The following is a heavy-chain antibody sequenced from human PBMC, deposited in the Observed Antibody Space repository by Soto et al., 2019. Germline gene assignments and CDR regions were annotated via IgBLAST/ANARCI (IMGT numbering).Heavy chain of an antibody. CDR3: AIGVSYYDSSGYYYSDYYGMDV. V-gene: IGHV4-34*01. CDR1: GGSFSGYY. Sequence: SETLSLTCAVYGGSFSGYYWSWIRQPPGKGLEWIGEINHSGSTNYNPSLKSRVTISEDTSKNQFSMKLSSVTAADTAVYYCAIGVSYYDSSGYYYSDYYGMDVWGQGTTVTVSS. CDR2: INHSGST. J-gene: IGHJ6*02. D-gene: IGHD3-22*01.